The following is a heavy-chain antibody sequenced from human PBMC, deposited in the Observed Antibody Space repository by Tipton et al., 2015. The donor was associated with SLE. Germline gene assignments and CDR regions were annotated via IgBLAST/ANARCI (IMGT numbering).Heavy chain of an antibody. CDR1: GGSISSSSYY. CDR2: IYTSGST. V-gene: IGHV4-61*02. Sequence: LRLSCTVSGGSISSSSYYWGWIRQPAGKGLEWIGRIYTSGSTNYNPSLKSRVTMSVDTSKNQFSLKLSSVTAADTAVYYCARGGKGAFDIWGQGTMVTVSS. J-gene: IGHJ3*02. CDR3: ARGGKGAFDI. D-gene: IGHD3-16*01.